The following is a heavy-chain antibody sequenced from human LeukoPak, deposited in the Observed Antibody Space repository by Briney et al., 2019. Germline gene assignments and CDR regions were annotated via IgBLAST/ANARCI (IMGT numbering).Heavy chain of an antibody. J-gene: IGHJ6*03. Sequence: HPGGSLRLSCAASGFTFSSYGMHWVRQAPGKGLEWVAVISYDGSNKYYADSVKGRFTISRDNSKNTLYLQMNSLRAEDTAVYYCASRYSSSWYGNYYYYYMDVWGKGTTVTVSS. D-gene: IGHD6-13*01. V-gene: IGHV3-30*03. CDR1: GFTFSSYG. CDR2: ISYDGSNK. CDR3: ASRYSSSWYGNYYYYYMDV.